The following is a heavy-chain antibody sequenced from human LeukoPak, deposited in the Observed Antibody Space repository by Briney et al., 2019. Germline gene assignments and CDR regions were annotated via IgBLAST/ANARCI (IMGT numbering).Heavy chain of an antibody. J-gene: IGHJ4*02. CDR1: GGSISSGGYY. CDR3: ARDPHYYDFWSGYLDY. CDR2: IYHSGST. V-gene: IGHV4-30-2*01. Sequence: PSETLSLTCTVSGGSISSGGYYWSWIRQPPGKGLEWIGYIYHSGSTYYNPSLKSRVTISVDRSKNQFSLKLSSVTAADTAVYYCARDPHYYDFWSGYLDYWGQGTLVTVSS. D-gene: IGHD3-3*01.